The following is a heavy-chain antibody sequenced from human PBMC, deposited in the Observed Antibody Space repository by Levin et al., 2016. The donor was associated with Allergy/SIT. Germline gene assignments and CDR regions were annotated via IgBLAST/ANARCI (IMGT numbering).Heavy chain of an antibody. J-gene: IGHJ4*02. Sequence: ASVKVSCKASGYTFTGYGINWVRLAPGQGPEWVGWISTYNDNTNYAQNLQGRVTMTTDTSTNTTYMELRSLRSDDTAVYFCAGTVNGYTSSWHHALDCWGQGTLVTVSS. V-gene: IGHV1-18*01. CDR1: GYTFTGYG. CDR2: ISTYNDNT. D-gene: IGHD6-13*01. CDR3: AGTVNGYTSSWHHALDC.